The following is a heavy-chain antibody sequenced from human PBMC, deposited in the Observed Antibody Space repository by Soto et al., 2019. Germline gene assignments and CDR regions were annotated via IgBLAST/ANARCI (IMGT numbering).Heavy chain of an antibody. CDR1: GGSISSGGYY. J-gene: IGHJ6*03. CDR3: ARTDIVVVPAAIEHYYYYYMDV. D-gene: IGHD2-2*01. Sequence: QVQLQESGPGLVKPSQTLSLTCTVSGGSISSGGYYWSWIRQHPGKGLEWIGYIYYSGSTYYNPSLKRRVTISVDTSKNQFSLKLSSVTAADTAVYYCARTDIVVVPAAIEHYYYYYMDVWGKGPRSPSP. CDR2: IYYSGST. V-gene: IGHV4-31*03.